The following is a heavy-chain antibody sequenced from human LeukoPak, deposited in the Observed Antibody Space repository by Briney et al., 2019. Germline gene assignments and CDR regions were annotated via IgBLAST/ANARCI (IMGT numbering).Heavy chain of an antibody. Sequence: SVKVSCKASGGTFSSYAISWVRQAPGQGLEWMGGIIPIFGTANYAQKFQGRVTITTDESTSTAYMELSSLRSEDTAVYYCARLRWELLGVGTAREGNWFDPWGQGTLVTVSS. CDR3: ARLRWELLGVGTAREGNWFDP. CDR2: IIPIFGTA. CDR1: GGTFSSYA. J-gene: IGHJ5*02. D-gene: IGHD1-26*01. V-gene: IGHV1-69*05.